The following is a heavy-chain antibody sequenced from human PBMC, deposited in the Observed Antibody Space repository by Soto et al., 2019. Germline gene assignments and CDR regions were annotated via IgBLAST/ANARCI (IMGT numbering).Heavy chain of an antibody. D-gene: IGHD3-10*01. CDR2: MSYYGGLQ. Sequence: QAHLVESGGGVVQPGRSLRLSCAASGFTFTSYGMHWVRQAPGTRLEWAAGMSYYGGLQHYADSVRGRFTISRDNSKHMVLLQMNSLRAEDTAVYYCVSDRGYDTASVPYSWGQGTLVSVSS. V-gene: IGHV3-30*03. J-gene: IGHJ4*02. CDR1: GFTFTSYG. CDR3: VSDRGYDTASVPYS.